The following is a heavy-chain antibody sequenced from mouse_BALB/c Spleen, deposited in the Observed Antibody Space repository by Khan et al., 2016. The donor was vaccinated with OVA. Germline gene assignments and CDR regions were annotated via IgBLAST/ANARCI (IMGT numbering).Heavy chain of an antibody. CDR2: IWAGGST. D-gene: IGHD1-2*01. J-gene: IGHJ3*01. CDR3: ARDTTDTPY. Sequence: VQLQESGPGLVAPSQSLSITCTVSGFSLTSYGVHWVRQPPGKGLEGLGIIWAGGSTNYNSALMSRLSISKDNSKSQVFLKMYSLQTDDTAMYYCARDTTDTPYWGQGTLVTVSA. CDR1: GFSLTSYG. V-gene: IGHV2-9*02.